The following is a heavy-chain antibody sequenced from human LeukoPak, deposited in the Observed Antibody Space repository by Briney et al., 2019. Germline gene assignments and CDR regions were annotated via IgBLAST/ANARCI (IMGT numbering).Heavy chain of an antibody. CDR2: IYYSGST. CDR1: GGSISSGDYY. Sequence: SETLSHTCTVSGGSISSGDYYWSWIRQPPGKGLEWIGYIYYSGSTYYNPPLKSRVTISVDTSKNQFSLKLSSVTAADTAVYYCASGLRYFDWLYSGHGAVDYWGQGTLVTVSS. V-gene: IGHV4-30-4*01. CDR3: ASGLRYFDWLYSGHGAVDY. D-gene: IGHD3-9*01. J-gene: IGHJ4*02.